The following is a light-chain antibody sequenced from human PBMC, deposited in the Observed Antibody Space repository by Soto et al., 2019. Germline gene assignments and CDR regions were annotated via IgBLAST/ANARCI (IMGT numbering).Light chain of an antibody. V-gene: IGKV1-39*01. CDR2: AAS. CDR1: QSISSY. Sequence: DIQMTQSPSSLSASVGDRVTITCRASQSISSYLNWYQQKPGKAPKLLIYAASSLQSGVPSRFSGSGSGTEFTLTISSLQPDDFATYYCQQRNIWPPVTFGQGTRLEIK. J-gene: IGKJ5*01. CDR3: QQRNIWPPVT.